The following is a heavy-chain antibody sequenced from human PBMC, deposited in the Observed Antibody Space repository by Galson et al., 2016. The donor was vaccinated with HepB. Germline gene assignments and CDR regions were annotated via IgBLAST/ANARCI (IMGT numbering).Heavy chain of an antibody. D-gene: IGHD1-1*01. Sequence: SLRLSCAASGLTFSNFWMTWVRQAPGKGLEWVANTNQDGTEKHYLDSVRGRFTISRDNAESSLFLQMNSLRAEDTAVYFCARAYQYTLDYWGQGTLVTVSS. J-gene: IGHJ4*02. V-gene: IGHV3-7*04. CDR3: ARAYQYTLDY. CDR2: TNQDGTEK. CDR1: GLTFSNFW.